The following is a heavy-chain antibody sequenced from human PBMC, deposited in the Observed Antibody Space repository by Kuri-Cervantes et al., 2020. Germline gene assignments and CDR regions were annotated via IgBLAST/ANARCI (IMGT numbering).Heavy chain of an antibody. CDR2: NSDDSGDT. D-gene: IGHD3-10*01. V-gene: IGHV1-18*01. Sequence: ASVKVSCKASGYAFTNYPITWVRQAPGQGLEWMGWNSDDSGDTNYAQKFQGRVTMTTDTSTNTAYMDLRSLRSDDTAVYYCARGSPLLWFGELLFEENWFDPWGQGTLVTVSS. CDR3: ARGSPLLWFGELLFEENWFDP. J-gene: IGHJ5*02. CDR1: GYAFTNYP.